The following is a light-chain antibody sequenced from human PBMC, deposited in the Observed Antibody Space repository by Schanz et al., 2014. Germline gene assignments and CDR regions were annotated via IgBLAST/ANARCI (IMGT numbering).Light chain of an antibody. CDR2: NVS. J-gene: IGLJ3*02. CDR3: SSYTNSDTWV. Sequence: QSVLTQPASVSGSPGQSITISCAGTSSDVGRHDSVSWYQHHPGTAPKLIIFNVSVRPSGVSNRFSASKSGNTASLTISGLRAEDEADYYCSSYTNSDTWVFGGGTKLTVL. V-gene: IGLV2-14*03. CDR1: SSDVGRHDS.